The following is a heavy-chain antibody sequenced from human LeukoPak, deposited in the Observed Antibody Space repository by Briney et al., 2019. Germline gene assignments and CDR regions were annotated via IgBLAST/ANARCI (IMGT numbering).Heavy chain of an antibody. V-gene: IGHV4-39*07. D-gene: IGHD3-22*01. CDR1: GGSISSSSYY. CDR3: ARDNHDSSGYYIATFDY. J-gene: IGHJ4*02. CDR2: IYYSGST. Sequence: SETLSLTCTVSGGSISSSSYYWGWIRQPPGKGLEWIGSIYYSGSTYYNPSLKSRVTISVDTSKNQFSLKLSSVTAADTAVYYCARDNHDSSGYYIATFDYWGQGTLVTVSS.